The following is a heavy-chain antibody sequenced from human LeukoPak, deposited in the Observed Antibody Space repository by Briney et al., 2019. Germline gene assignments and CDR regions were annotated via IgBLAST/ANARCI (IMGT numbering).Heavy chain of an antibody. Sequence: GGSLRLSCAASGFTFSSYSMNWVRQAPGKGLEWVSSISSSSSYIYYADSVKGRFTISRDNAKNSLYLQMNSLRAEDTAVYYCARDKTYYDSSGYYSPRGSYFDYWGQGTLVSVSS. CDR1: GFTFSSYS. J-gene: IGHJ4*02. CDR2: ISSSSSYI. CDR3: ARDKTYYDSSGYYSPRGSYFDY. V-gene: IGHV3-21*01. D-gene: IGHD3-22*01.